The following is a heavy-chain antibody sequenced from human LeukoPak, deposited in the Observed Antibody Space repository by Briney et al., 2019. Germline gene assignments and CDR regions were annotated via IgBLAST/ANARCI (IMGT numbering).Heavy chain of an antibody. V-gene: IGHV4-39*07. D-gene: IGHD3-3*01. CDR2: IYYSGST. CDR1: GGSISSSSYY. CDR3: ARGARYDFWSGYYKNVYYFDY. J-gene: IGHJ4*02. Sequence: SETLSLTCTVSGGSISSSSYYWGWIRQPPGKGLEWIGSIYYSGSTYYNPSLKSRVTISVDTSKNQFSLKLSSVTAADTAVYYCARGARYDFWSGYYKNVYYFDYWGQGTLVTVSS.